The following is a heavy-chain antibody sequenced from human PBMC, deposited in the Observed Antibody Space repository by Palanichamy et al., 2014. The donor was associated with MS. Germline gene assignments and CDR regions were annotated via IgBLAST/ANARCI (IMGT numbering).Heavy chain of an antibody. CDR1: GVSFTSGSYY. D-gene: IGHD6-13*01. CDR2: IYTMGGT. CDR3: ARGFSWYTHARLDS. J-gene: IGHJ4*02. Sequence: QVQLQESGPGLVKPSQTLSLTCAVSGVSFTSGSYYWTWIRQPAGKGLEWIGHIYTMGGTIYNPALRSRVTLEVDTSKNQFSLKLTSVTAADVAVYYCARGFSWYTHARLDSWGQGILVTVSS. V-gene: IGHV4-61*02.